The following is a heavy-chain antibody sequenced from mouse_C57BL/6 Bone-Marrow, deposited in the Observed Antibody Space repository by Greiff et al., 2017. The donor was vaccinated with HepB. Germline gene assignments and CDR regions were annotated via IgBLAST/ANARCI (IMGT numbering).Heavy chain of an antibody. CDR2: IRSKSSNYAT. Sequence: EVMLVESGGGLVQPKGSLKLSCAASGFTFNTYAMHWVRQAPGKGLEWFARIRSKSSNYATYYADSVKDRFTISRDDSQSMLYLQMNNLKTEDTAMYYCVRVRGSVWGQGTLVTVSA. V-gene: IGHV10-3*01. D-gene: IGHD3-2*02. J-gene: IGHJ3*01. CDR3: VRVRGSV. CDR1: GFTFNTYA.